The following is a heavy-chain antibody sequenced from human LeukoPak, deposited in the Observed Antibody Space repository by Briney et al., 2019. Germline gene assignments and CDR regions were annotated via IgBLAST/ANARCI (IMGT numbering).Heavy chain of an antibody. J-gene: IGHJ4*02. CDR1: GFSLSTSGVG. D-gene: IGHD6-19*01. Sequence: SGPTLVKPTQTLTLTYTFSGFSLSTSGVGVGWIRQPPGKALEWLALIYWNDDKRYSPSLKSRLAITKDTSKNQVVLTMTNMDPVDTATYYCAHRGGAVAGLYYFDYWGQGTLVTVSS. V-gene: IGHV2-5*01. CDR3: AHRGGAVAGLYYFDY. CDR2: IYWNDDK.